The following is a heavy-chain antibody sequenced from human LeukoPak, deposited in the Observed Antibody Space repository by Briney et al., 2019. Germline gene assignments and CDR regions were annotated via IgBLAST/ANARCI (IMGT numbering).Heavy chain of an antibody. CDR2: ISAYNGNT. CDR1: GYTFINSG. J-gene: IGHJ4*02. CDR3: ARGRDKGDY. Sequence: ASVTVSCKASGYTFINSGITWVRQAPGQGLEWMGWISAYNGNTDYAQKFQGRVPMTTDTSTTTAYMHLTSLSSDDTAVYYCARGRDKGDYWGQGTLVTVSP. V-gene: IGHV1-18*01.